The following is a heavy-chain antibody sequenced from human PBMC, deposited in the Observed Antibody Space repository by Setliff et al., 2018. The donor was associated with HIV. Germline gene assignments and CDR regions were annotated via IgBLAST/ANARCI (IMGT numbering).Heavy chain of an antibody. CDR2: VGNAGDT. Sequence: ETLSLTCTVSGGSISSYYWSWIRQPPGKGLEWVSGVGNAGDTYYSGSVKGRFTISRESAKDSLYLQVNSLRVGDTAVYYCARVAGYCSGGTCYYLGYWYFDLWGRGTLVTVSS. D-gene: IGHD2-15*01. V-gene: IGHV3-13*01. J-gene: IGHJ2*01. CDR1: GGSISSYY. CDR3: ARVAGYCSGGTCYYLGYWYFDL.